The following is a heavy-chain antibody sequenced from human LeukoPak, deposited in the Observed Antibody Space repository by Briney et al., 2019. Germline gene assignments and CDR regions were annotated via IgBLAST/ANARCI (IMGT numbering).Heavy chain of an antibody. V-gene: IGHV3-23*01. CDR2: ISGSCGST. J-gene: IGHJ4*02. Sequence: GGSLRLFCAASGFTFSSYAMIWVRQAPGKGLDWVSAISGSCGSTYYADAVKGRCTISRDNSKNTVYLQINILRAEHTTVYYCAKDPSRYCSSTRCYNRFDYWGQGTMVTVSS. D-gene: IGHD2-2*02. CDR1: GFTFSSYA. CDR3: AKDPSRYCSSTRCYNRFDY.